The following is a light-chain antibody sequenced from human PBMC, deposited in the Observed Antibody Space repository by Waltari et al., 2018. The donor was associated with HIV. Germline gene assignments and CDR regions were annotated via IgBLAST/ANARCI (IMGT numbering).Light chain of an antibody. CDR2: QDN. CDR3: QTWDSNTGV. Sequence: SYELTQPPSVSVSPGQTVSITCSGDKLGEKYACWYQQRPGQSPLLAIYQDNQRPSGIPERFSGSNSGNTATLTISGTQAMDEADYYCQTWDSNTGVFGGGTKLTVL. V-gene: IGLV3-1*01. CDR1: KLGEKY. J-gene: IGLJ3*02.